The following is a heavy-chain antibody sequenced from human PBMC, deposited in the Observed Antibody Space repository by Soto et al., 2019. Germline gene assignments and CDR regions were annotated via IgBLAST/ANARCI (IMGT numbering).Heavy chain of an antibody. D-gene: IGHD6-13*01. CDR1: VYTLVNFD. V-gene: IGHV1-8*01. Sequence: SVKVACKSSVYTLVNFDISLVRQAAGQGLEWLGWMNPGSGQTGYSSKFQGRVAMTRDASTGTSHLELSSLTSGDTAVYYCARMSSAGTLNWFDPWGQGTLVTVSS. CDR3: ARMSSAGTLNWFDP. J-gene: IGHJ5*02. CDR2: MNPGSGQT.